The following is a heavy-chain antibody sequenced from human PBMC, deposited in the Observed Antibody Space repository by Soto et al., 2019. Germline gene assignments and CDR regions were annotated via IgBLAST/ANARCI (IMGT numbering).Heavy chain of an antibody. V-gene: IGHV3-48*01. Sequence: EVQLVESGGGLVQPGGSLRLSCAASGFTFSSYSMNWVRQAPGKGLEWVSYISSSSSTIYYADSVKGRFTISRDNAKNSLYLQMNSLRAEDTAVYSCAREGVAATSYWGQGTLVTVSS. CDR1: GFTFSSYS. CDR2: ISSSSSTI. D-gene: IGHD2-15*01. CDR3: AREGVAATSY. J-gene: IGHJ4*02.